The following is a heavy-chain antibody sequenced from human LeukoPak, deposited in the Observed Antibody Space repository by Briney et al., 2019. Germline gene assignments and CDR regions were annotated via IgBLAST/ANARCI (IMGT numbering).Heavy chain of an antibody. CDR2: IYTSGST. CDR3: ARDFRVYTTGWYYFDY. CDR1: GGSLSDYY. Sequence: KPSETLSLTCAVDGGSLSDYYWSWIRQPAGKGLEWIGRIYTSGSTGYNPSLKSRVTISIDTSKNQFSLKLTSVTAADTAMYYCARDFRVYTTGWYYFDYWGQGTLVTVSS. V-gene: IGHV4-4*07. J-gene: IGHJ4*02. D-gene: IGHD6-19*01.